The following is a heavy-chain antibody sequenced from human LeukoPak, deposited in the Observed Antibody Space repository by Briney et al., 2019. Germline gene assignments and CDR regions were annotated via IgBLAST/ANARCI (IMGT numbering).Heavy chain of an antibody. CDR1: GGSFSGYY. Sequence: PSETLSLTCAVYGGSFSGYYWSWLRQPPGKGLEWIGEINHSGSTNYNPSLKSRVTISVDTSKNQFSLKLSSVTAADTAVYYCARGTDYYDSSGYPNWFDPWGQGTLVTVSS. J-gene: IGHJ5*02. V-gene: IGHV4-34*01. CDR2: INHSGST. D-gene: IGHD3-22*01. CDR3: ARGTDYYDSSGYPNWFDP.